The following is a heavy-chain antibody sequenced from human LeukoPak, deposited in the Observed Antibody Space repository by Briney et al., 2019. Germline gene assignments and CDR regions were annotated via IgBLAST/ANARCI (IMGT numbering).Heavy chain of an antibody. CDR2: TSAYNGNT. D-gene: IGHD3-22*01. Sequence: ASVKVSCKASGYTFTSYGISWVRQAPGQGLEWMGWTSAYNGNTNYAQKLQGRVTMTTDTSTSTAYMELRSLRSDDTAVYYCARDPLYYYDSSGYYGHGAFDIWGQGTMVTVSS. J-gene: IGHJ3*02. CDR3: ARDPLYYYDSSGYYGHGAFDI. V-gene: IGHV1-18*01. CDR1: GYTFTSYG.